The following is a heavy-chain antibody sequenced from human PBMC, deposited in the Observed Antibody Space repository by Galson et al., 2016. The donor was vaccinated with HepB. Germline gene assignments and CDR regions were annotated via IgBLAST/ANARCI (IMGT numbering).Heavy chain of an antibody. CDR2: ISSSGATI. Sequence: SLRLSCAASGFTFSEYYMSWIRQAPGKGLEWVSYISSSGATIYYGDSVKGRFTIPRDNAKNSLYLQMNSLRAEDTAVYYCARTAASYCGGDCYVDYWGQGTLVTVSS. D-gene: IGHD2-21*01. J-gene: IGHJ4*02. CDR1: GFTFSEYY. CDR3: ARTAASYCGGDCYVDY. V-gene: IGHV3-11*01.